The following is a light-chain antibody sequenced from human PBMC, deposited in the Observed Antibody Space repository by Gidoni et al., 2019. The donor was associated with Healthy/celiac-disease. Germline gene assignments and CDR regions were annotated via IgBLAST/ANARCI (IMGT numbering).Light chain of an antibody. V-gene: IGKV3-20*01. Sequence: EIVLTQSPGTLALSPGERATLSCRASQSVSSSYLAWYQQKPGPAPRLLIYGASSRATGIPDRFSGSGSGTDFTLTISRLEPEDFAVYYCQQYGSSRFTFXPXTKVDIK. CDR3: QQYGSSRFT. J-gene: IGKJ3*01. CDR1: QSVSSSY. CDR2: GAS.